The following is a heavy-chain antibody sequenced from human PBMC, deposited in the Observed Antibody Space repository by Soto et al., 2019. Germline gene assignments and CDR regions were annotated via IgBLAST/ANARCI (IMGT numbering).Heavy chain of an antibody. CDR1: GDSIRSYY. Sequence: SETLSLTCTVSGDSIRSYYWTWIRQPPGRGLEWIGHVYYGGSTNYNPSLQSRVTISLDTSKNQFSLRLTSMTAADAAVYYCAGEGALATFGVVWGQGTRVTVS. D-gene: IGHD3-3*01. CDR3: AGEGALATFGVV. CDR2: VYYGGST. V-gene: IGHV4-59*01. J-gene: IGHJ4*02.